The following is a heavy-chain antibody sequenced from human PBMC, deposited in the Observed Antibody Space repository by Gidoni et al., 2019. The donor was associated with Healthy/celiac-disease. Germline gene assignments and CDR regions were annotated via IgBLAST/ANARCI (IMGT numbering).Heavy chain of an antibody. CDR1: GFTFSSYS. CDR2: ISSSSSTI. CDR3: ARDGGDYSIFPSHYYYYYGMDV. V-gene: IGHV3-48*02. Sequence: EVQLVESGGGLVQPGGSLRLSCAASGFTFSSYSMNWVRQAPGKGLEWVSYISSSSSTIYYADSVKGRFTISRDNAKNSLYLQMNSLRDEDTAVYYCARDGGDYSIFPSHYYYYYGMDVWGQGTTVTVSS. D-gene: IGHD4-4*01. J-gene: IGHJ6*02.